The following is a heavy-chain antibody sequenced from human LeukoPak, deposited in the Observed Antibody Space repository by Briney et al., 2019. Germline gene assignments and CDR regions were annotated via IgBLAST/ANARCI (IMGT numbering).Heavy chain of an antibody. Sequence: SGGSLRLSCAASGFTSSSYSMNWVRQAPGKGLEWVSYISSSSSTIYYADSVKGRFTISRDNAKNSLYLQMNSLRAEDTAVYYCARDGGDYRWDAFDIWGQGTMVTVSS. CDR3: ARDGGDYRWDAFDI. J-gene: IGHJ3*02. D-gene: IGHD3-16*02. V-gene: IGHV3-48*01. CDR2: ISSSSSTI. CDR1: GFTSSSYS.